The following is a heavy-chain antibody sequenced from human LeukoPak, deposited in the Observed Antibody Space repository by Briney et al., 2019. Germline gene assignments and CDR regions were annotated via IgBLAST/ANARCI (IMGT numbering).Heavy chain of an antibody. CDR1: GFTFSSYA. J-gene: IGHJ6*02. Sequence: GGSLRLSCAASGFTFSSYAMSWVRQAPGKGLEWVSAISGSGGSTYYADSVKGRFTISRDNSKNTLYLQMNSLRAEDTAVYYCARLSPPSYCSSTSCYRVGYYYYGMDVWGQGTTVTVSS. V-gene: IGHV3-23*01. CDR2: ISGSGGST. CDR3: ARLSPPSYCSSTSCYRVGYYYYGMDV. D-gene: IGHD2-2*02.